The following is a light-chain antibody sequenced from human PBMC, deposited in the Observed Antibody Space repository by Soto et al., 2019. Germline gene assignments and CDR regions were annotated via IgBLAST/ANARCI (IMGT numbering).Light chain of an antibody. V-gene: IGKV2-24*01. CDR2: KVS. CDR1: QSLVHNDGNTY. Sequence: DIVMTQTPLSSPVTLGQAASISCRSSQSLVHNDGNTYLSWFQQRPVQPPRLIIYKVSDRFSVVSDIFSVIGAGTDFTLTSSRGEAEDVGVYYCMQATQSPSTFGQGTKVEIK. J-gene: IGKJ1*01. CDR3: MQATQSPST.